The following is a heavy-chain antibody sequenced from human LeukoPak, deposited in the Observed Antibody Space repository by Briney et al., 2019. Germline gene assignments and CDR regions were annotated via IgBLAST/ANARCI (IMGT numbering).Heavy chain of an antibody. CDR2: INPSGGST. D-gene: IGHD3-22*01. J-gene: IGHJ4*02. V-gene: IGHV1-46*01. Sequence: GASVKVSCKASGYTFTSYYMHWVRQAPGQGLEWMGIINPSGGSTSYAQKFQGRVTMTRDTSTSTVYMELSSLRSEDTAVYYCARRYYYDSSGYLHSYEFDYWGQGTLVTVSS. CDR1: GYTFTSYY. CDR3: ARRYYYDSSGYLHSYEFDY.